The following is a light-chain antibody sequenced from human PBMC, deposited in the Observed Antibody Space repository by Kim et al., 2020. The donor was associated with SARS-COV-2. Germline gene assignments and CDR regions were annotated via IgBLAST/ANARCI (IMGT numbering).Light chain of an antibody. Sequence: ASVGDRVTITCRASQSVRSYLNWYQQKPGKVPKLLIYGTSSLQSGVPSRFSGSGSGTDFTLTISSLQPEDFATYYCQQSYTTPRAFGGGTKVDIK. CDR2: GTS. CDR1: QSVRSY. V-gene: IGKV1-39*01. CDR3: QQSYTTPRA. J-gene: IGKJ4*01.